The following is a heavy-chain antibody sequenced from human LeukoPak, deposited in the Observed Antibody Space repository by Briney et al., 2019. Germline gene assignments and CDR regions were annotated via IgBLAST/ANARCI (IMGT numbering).Heavy chain of an antibody. CDR2: IIPILGIA. CDR1: GGTFSSYA. CDR3: ATPYYDSSGYHFHY. V-gene: IGHV1-69*04. D-gene: IGHD3-22*01. J-gene: IGHJ4*02. Sequence: SVKVSCTASGGTFSSYAISWVRQAPGQGLEWMGRIIPILGIANYAQKFQGRVTITADKSTSTAYMELSSLRSEDTAVYYCATPYYDSSGYHFHYWGQGTLVTVSS.